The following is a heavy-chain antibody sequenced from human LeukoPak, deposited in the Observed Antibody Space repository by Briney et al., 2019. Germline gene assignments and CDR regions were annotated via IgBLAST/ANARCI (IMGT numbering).Heavy chain of an antibody. CDR2: IYSGGNT. J-gene: IGHJ4*02. CDR1: GFTFSSYS. Sequence: PGGSLRLSCAASGFTFSSYSMNWVRQAPGKGLEWVSVIYSGGNTYYADSVKGRFTISRDSSNNTLYLQMNSLRAEDTAVYYCATCRDGYNFLDYWGQGTLVTVSS. V-gene: IGHV3-53*01. D-gene: IGHD5-24*01. CDR3: ATCRDGYNFLDY.